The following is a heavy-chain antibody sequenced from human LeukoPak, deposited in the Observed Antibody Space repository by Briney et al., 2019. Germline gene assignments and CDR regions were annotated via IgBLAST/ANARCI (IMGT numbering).Heavy chain of an antibody. CDR1: GYTFTSYG. CDR3: ARTTLTNARACYFDY. CDR2: ISAYNGKI. J-gene: IGHJ4*02. Sequence: ASVKVSCKTSGYTFTSYGVSWVRQAPGQGLEWMGWISAYNGKINYVQNLQGRVTMTTDTSTDTAYMELKSLTSDDTDLYYCARTTLTNARACYFDYWGQGTLVTVSS. V-gene: IGHV1-18*01. D-gene: IGHD4-11*01.